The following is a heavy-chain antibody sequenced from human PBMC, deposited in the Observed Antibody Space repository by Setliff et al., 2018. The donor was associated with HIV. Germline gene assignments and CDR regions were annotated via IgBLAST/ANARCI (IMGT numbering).Heavy chain of an antibody. V-gene: IGHV1-69*05. Sequence: ASVKVSCKASGGTFSSYAISWVRQAPGQGLEWMGGIIPIFGTTNYAQKFQGRVTITTDESTSTAYMELRSLKSDDTAVYYCAKPLTQWGVSPYHYAVDVWGQGTTVTVSS. CDR2: IIPIFGTT. CDR3: AKPLTQWGVSPYHYAVDV. D-gene: IGHD1-26*01. J-gene: IGHJ6*02. CDR1: GGTFSSYA.